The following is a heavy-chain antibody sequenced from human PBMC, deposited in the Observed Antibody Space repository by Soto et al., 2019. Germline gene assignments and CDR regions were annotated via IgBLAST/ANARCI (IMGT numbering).Heavy chain of an antibody. J-gene: IGHJ4*02. CDR1: GDTFSSYT. V-gene: IGHV1-69*08. CDR3: ARESYGYNFIDY. D-gene: IGHD5-12*01. Sequence: QVQLVQSGAEVRKPGSSVKVSCKASGDTFSSYTISWVRQAPGQGLEWMGRIIPILGIANYAQKFQGRVTITADKSTSTAYMELSSLRSEDTAVYYCARESYGYNFIDYWGQGTLVTVSS. CDR2: IIPILGIA.